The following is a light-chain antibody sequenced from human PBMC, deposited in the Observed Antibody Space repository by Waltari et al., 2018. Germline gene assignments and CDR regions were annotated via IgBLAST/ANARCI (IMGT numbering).Light chain of an antibody. CDR3: HQYYTTPIT. CDR1: QTILYNTNNKNY. Sequence: DIVMTQSPDSLAVSLGERATINCKSSQTILYNTNNKNYLAWYQQKPRQPPKLLIYWASTRESGVPARFSGSGSGTDFTLTISSLQAEDVAVYYCHQYYTTPITFGQGTRLEIK. CDR2: WAS. V-gene: IGKV4-1*01. J-gene: IGKJ5*01.